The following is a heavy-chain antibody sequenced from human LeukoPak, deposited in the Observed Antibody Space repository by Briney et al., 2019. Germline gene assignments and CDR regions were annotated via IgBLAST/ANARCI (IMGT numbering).Heavy chain of an antibody. J-gene: IGHJ4*02. D-gene: IGHD6-13*01. CDR1: GFTFSSYG. CDR2: IRYDGSNK. V-gene: IGHV3-30*02. CDR3: AKDSSIAALLQPSFDY. Sequence: GGSLRLSCAASGFTFSSYGMHWVRQAPGKGLEWVAFIRYDGSNKYYADSVKGRFTISRDNSKNTLYLQMNSLRAGDTAVYYCAKDSSIAALLQPSFDYWGQGTLVTVSS.